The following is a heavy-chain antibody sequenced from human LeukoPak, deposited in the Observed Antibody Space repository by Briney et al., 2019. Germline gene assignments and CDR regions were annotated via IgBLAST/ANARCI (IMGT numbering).Heavy chain of an antibody. CDR1: GYTFTAYY. D-gene: IGHD6-13*01. J-gene: IGHJ3*02. V-gene: IGHV1-2*02. Sequence: GASVKVSCKASGYTFTAYYMHWVRQAPGQGLEWMGWMHPNSGGTHYEQKFQGRVTMTRDTSISTAYMEVSRLTSDDTAVYYCATSSGYSSSWGAFGIWGQGTMVTVSS. CDR3: ATSSGYSSSWGAFGI. CDR2: MHPNSGGT.